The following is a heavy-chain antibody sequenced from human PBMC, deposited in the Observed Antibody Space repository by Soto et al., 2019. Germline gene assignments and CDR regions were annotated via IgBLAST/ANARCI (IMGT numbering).Heavy chain of an antibody. CDR1: GYTFTSFA. CDR2: INAGNGAT. CDR3: ARFCSSSLCYAAFDY. Sequence: QVQLVQSGAEVRKPGASVKVSCKASGYTFTSFAINWVRQAPGQRLEWVGWINAGNGATTYSQNFQGRVTITSDTSANTASMELRSLTSADTAVYYCARFCSSSLCYAAFDYWGQGTLVTVPS. D-gene: IGHD2-2*01. J-gene: IGHJ4*02. V-gene: IGHV1-3*01.